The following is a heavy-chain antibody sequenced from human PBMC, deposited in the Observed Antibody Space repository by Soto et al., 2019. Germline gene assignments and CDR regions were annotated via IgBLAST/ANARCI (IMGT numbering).Heavy chain of an antibody. CDR3: ARRGSSSWYGY. J-gene: IGHJ4*02. V-gene: IGHV4-30-4*01. Sequence: SETLSLTCTVSGGSISSGDYYWSWIRQPPGKGLEWIGYIYYSGSTYYIPSLKSRVTISVDTSKNQFSLKLSSVTAADPAVYYCARRGSSSWYGYWGQGTLVPVSS. CDR1: GGSISSGDYY. D-gene: IGHD6-13*01. CDR2: IYYSGST.